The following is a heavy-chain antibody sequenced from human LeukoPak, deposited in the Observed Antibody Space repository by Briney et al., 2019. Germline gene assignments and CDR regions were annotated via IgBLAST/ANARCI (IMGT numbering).Heavy chain of an antibody. V-gene: IGHV4-34*01. D-gene: IGHD6-19*01. CDR3: ARYRSSGWYIDAFDI. CDR2: INHSGST. J-gene: IGHJ3*02. Sequence: SETLSLTCAVYGGSFSGYYWSWIRQPPGKGLEWIGEINHSGSTNYNPSLKSRVTISVDTSKNQFSLKLSSVTAADTAVYYCARYRSSGWYIDAFDIWGQGTMVTVSS. CDR1: GGSFSGYY.